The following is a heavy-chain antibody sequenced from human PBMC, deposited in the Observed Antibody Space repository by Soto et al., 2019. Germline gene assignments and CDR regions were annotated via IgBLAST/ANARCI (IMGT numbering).Heavy chain of an antibody. D-gene: IGHD3-10*01. CDR2: ITGSGGTA. V-gene: IGHV3-23*01. CDR3: ARGVPTYYKTLDY. J-gene: IGHJ4*02. CDR1: GFTFSNYA. Sequence: EVQLLESGGGLVQPGGSLRLSCAASGFTFSNYAISWVRQAPGKGLDWVSTITGSGGTAYYADSVRGRFSISRDNSRNTLYLQMNSLRADDTAVYACARGVPTYYKTLDYWGQGTLVSVSS.